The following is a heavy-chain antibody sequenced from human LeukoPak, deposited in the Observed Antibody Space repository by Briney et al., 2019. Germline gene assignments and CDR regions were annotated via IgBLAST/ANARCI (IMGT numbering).Heavy chain of an antibody. D-gene: IGHD2-2*01. J-gene: IGHJ3*02. Sequence: SETLSLTCTVSGGSISSYYWSWIRQPPGKGLEWIGYIYTSGSTNYNPSLKSRVTISVDTSKNQSSLKLSSVTAADTAVYYCARRSGWGDIVVAGAFDIWGQGTMVTVSS. CDR2: IYTSGST. V-gene: IGHV4-4*09. CDR3: ARRSGWGDIVVAGAFDI. CDR1: GGSISSYY.